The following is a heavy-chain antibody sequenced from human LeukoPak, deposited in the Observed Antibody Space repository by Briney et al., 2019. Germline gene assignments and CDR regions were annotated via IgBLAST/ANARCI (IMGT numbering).Heavy chain of an antibody. CDR1: DKSFSGYF. V-gene: IGHV4-34*10. Sequence: SETLSLTCRIYDKSFSGYFWIWLRQPPGKGLEWIGEINYSGSANYNPSLKSRAFMSVDTSKNQFSLRLTSVRVADTAVYFCAKYRYGYRGMDSWGQGTLVTVSS. CDR2: INYSGSA. CDR3: AKYRYGYRGMDS. D-gene: IGHD5-12*01. J-gene: IGHJ4*02.